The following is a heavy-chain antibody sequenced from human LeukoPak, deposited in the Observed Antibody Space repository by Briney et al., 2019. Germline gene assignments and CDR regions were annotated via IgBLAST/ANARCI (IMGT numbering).Heavy chain of an antibody. CDR1: GVTLSEVS. D-gene: IGHD5/OR15-5a*01. CDR2: VDAEGGEI. Sequence: GASVKVSCKVSGVTLSEVSMHWVRQAPGKGLEWVGGVDAEGGEIIYAQKFRGRVTMTEDTSTDTAYMELSSLRFEDTAVYYCAEDDLGDGVYVVPFEEWGQGTLVTVSS. CDR3: AEDDLGDGVYVVPFEE. V-gene: IGHV1-24*01. J-gene: IGHJ4*02.